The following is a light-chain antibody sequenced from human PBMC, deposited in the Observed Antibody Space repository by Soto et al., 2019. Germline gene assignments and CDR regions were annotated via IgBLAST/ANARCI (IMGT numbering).Light chain of an antibody. CDR1: SSDVGGYNY. Sequence: QSVLTQPASVSGSPGQSITISCTGTSSDVGGYNYVSWYQQHTGKAPKLMIYEVSNRPSGVSNRFSGSKSGNTASLTISGLQAEEEADYYCSSYTSSSTLVVFGGGTKLTV. V-gene: IGLV2-14*01. CDR2: EVS. J-gene: IGLJ2*01. CDR3: SSYTSSSTLVV.